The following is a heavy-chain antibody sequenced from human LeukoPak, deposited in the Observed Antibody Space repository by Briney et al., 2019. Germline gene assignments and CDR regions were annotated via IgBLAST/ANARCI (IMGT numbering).Heavy chain of an antibody. Sequence: PSETLSLTCAVSGYSISSGYYWGWIRQPPGQGLEWIGSIYHSGSTYYNPSLKSRVTISVDTSKNQFSLKLSSVTAADTAVYYCARKYCSGGSCSGLYNWFDPWGQGTLVTVSS. D-gene: IGHD2-15*01. CDR1: GYSISSGYY. CDR3: ARKYCSGGSCSGLYNWFDP. V-gene: IGHV4-38-2*01. J-gene: IGHJ5*02. CDR2: IYHSGST.